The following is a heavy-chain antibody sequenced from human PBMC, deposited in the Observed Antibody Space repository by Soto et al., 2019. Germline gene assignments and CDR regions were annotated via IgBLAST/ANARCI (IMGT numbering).Heavy chain of an antibody. Sequence: QVQLVQSGAEVKKPGASVKVSCKASGYTFTSYGISWVRQAPGQGLEWMGWISAYNGNTNYAQKLQGRVTMTTDTSTSTAYMELRSLRSDDTAVYYCARDEYYDFWSGYYLVWAFVYWGQGTLVTVSS. J-gene: IGHJ4*02. CDR1: GYTFTSYG. CDR3: ARDEYYDFWSGYYLVWAFVY. D-gene: IGHD3-3*01. V-gene: IGHV1-18*01. CDR2: ISAYNGNT.